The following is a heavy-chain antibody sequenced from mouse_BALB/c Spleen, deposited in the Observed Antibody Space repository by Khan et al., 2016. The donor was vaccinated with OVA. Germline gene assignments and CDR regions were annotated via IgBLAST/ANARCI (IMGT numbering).Heavy chain of an antibody. Sequence: EVQLQQSGTVLARPGASVKMSCKASGYSFTSYWMHWVQQRPGQGLEWIGAIYPGNSDTRFTQKFKGKATLTAVTSANTAYMELSSRTNEDSAVYYCTRSYDSYYFDYWGQGTTLTVSS. CDR2: IYPGNSDT. D-gene: IGHD2-4*01. V-gene: IGHV1-5*01. CDR1: GYSFTSYW. CDR3: TRSYDSYYFDY. J-gene: IGHJ2*01.